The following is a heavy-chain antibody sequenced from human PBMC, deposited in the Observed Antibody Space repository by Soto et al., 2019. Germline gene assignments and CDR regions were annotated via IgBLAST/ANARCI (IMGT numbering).Heavy chain of an antibody. CDR1: GGSISSYY. CDR3: ASYYDFWSGSRGGWFDP. V-gene: IGHV4-59*01. D-gene: IGHD3-3*01. Sequence: SETLSFTCTVSGGSISSYYWSWIRQPPGKGLEWIGYIYYSGSTNYNPSLKSRVTISVDTSKNQFSLKLSSVTAADTAVYYCASYYDFWSGSRGGWFDPWGQGTLVTVSS. J-gene: IGHJ5*02. CDR2: IYYSGST.